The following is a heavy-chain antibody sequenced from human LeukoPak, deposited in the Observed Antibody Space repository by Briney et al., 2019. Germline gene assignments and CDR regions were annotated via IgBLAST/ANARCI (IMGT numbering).Heavy chain of an antibody. CDR3: ARESQIRYYYDRSGYYYGALDY. J-gene: IGHJ4*02. CDR1: GYTFTSYG. D-gene: IGHD3-22*01. CDR2: ISGYNGHT. V-gene: IGHV1-18*01. Sequence: ASVKVSCKTSGYTFTSYGISWVRQAPGQGLEWMGWISGYNGHTNYAEKLQGRVTMTTDTSTSTAYMELRSLRSDDTAVFYCARESQIRYYYDRSGYYYGALDYWGQGSLVTVSS.